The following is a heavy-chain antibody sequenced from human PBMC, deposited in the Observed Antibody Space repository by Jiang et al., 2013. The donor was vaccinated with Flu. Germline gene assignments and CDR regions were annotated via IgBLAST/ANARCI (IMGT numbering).Heavy chain of an antibody. V-gene: IGHV1-3*01. CDR1: GYTFTSYA. J-gene: IGHJ4*02. CDR2: INAGNGNT. CDR3: ARPLFVVVPAAIGY. D-gene: IGHD2-2*01. Sequence: GAEVKKPGASVKVSCKASGYTFTSYAMHWVRQAPGQRLEWMGWINAGNGNTKYSQKFQGRVTITRDTSASTAYMELSSLRSEDTAVYYCARPLFVVVPAAIGYWGQGTLVTVSS.